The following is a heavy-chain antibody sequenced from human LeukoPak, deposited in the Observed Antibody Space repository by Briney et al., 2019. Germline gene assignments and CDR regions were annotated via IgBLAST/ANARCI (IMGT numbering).Heavy chain of an antibody. Sequence: PSETLSLTCTVSGGSISSSYWNWVRQPPGKGLEWSGRISYSGTTNYNPSLKSRVTISSDTSKNQFSLKLTSVTAADTAVYYCARREVEMRASASGNWLGPWGQGTLVTVSS. J-gene: IGHJ5*02. D-gene: IGHD3-10*01. CDR2: ISYSGTT. CDR3: ARREVEMRASASGNWLGP. V-gene: IGHV4-59*08. CDR1: GGSISSSY.